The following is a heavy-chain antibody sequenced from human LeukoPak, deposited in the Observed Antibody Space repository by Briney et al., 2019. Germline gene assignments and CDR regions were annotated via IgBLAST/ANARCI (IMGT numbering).Heavy chain of an antibody. J-gene: IGHJ3*02. Sequence: GGSLRLSCAASGFTVSSNYMSWVRQAPGEGLECVSVIYSGGSTYYTDSVKGRFTISRDNSKNTLYLQMNSLRAEDTAVYYCARDPFEAFDIWGQGTMVTVSS. CDR2: IYSGGST. CDR3: ARDPFEAFDI. CDR1: GFTVSSNY. V-gene: IGHV3-66*01.